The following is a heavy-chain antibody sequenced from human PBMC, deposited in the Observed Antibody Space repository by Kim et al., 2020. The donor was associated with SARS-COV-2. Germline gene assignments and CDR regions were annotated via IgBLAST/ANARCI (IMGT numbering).Heavy chain of an antibody. CDR3: ARGVVPAARRHLGALDI. CDR2: IKQDGSEK. D-gene: IGHD2-2*01. V-gene: IGHV3-7*03. Sequence: GGSLRLSCAASGFTFSSYWMSWVRQAPGKGLEWVANIKQDGSEKYYVDSVKGRFTISRDNAKNSLYLQMNSLRAEDTAVYYCARGVVPAARRHLGALDIWGQGTMVTVSS. J-gene: IGHJ3*02. CDR1: GFTFSSYW.